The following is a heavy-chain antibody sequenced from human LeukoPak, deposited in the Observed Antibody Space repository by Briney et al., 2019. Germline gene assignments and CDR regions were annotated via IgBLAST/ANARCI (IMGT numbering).Heavy chain of an antibody. Sequence: PSETLSLTCTVSGGSISSYYWSWIRQPPGKGLEWIGYIYYSGSTNYNPSLKSRVTISVDTSKNQFSLKLSSVTAADTAVYYCAREGYYYDSSGYYRGYYFDYWGQGTLVTVSS. CDR3: AREGYYYDSSGYYRGYYFDY. CDR1: GGSISSYY. J-gene: IGHJ4*02. CDR2: IYYSGST. V-gene: IGHV4-59*01. D-gene: IGHD3-22*01.